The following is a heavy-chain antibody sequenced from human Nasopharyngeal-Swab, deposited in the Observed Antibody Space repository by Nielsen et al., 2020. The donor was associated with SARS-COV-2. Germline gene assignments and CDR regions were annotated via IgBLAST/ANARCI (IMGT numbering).Heavy chain of an antibody. CDR1: GYTFTTYV. D-gene: IGHD6-25*01. CDR3: ARDPRGPDY. J-gene: IGHJ4*02. V-gene: IGHV1-18*01. CDR2: ISPYNGKP. Sequence: ASVQVSCKASGYTFTTYVISWLRQAPAQGLEWMGWISPYNGKPKYAQKFQDRVTMTTDTSTSTAYMELRSLRSDDTAVYFCARDPRGPDYWGQGTLVTVSS.